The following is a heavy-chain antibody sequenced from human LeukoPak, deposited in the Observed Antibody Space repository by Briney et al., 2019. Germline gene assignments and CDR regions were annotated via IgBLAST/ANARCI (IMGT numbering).Heavy chain of an antibody. J-gene: IGHJ5*02. Sequence: SETLSLTCTVSGGSINSYYWMWIRQPAGKGLVWIVRIYTSGSTNYNHSLKSLITMSVDTSKNQFSLKLSSVTAADTAVYYCARDQSRWYCSSTSCYGNNWFDPWGQGTLVTVYS. CDR2: IYTSGST. CDR1: GGSINSYY. CDR3: ARDQSRWYCSSTSCYGNNWFDP. D-gene: IGHD2-2*01. V-gene: IGHV4-4*07.